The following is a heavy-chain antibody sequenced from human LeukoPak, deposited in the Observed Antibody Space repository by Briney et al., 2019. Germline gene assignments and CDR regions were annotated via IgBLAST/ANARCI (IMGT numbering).Heavy chain of an antibody. CDR1: GGSISSSDYY. CDR2: IYYTGSS. CDR3: ARANYYDSSGYYWADY. D-gene: IGHD3-22*01. Sequence: SETLSLTCTVSGGSISSSDYYWGWIRQPPGKGLEWIGNIYYTGSSSYNSSLKSRVTISVDTSKNQFSLKLSSVTAADTAVYYCARANYYDSSGYYWADYWGQGTLVTVSS. V-gene: IGHV4-39*07. J-gene: IGHJ4*02.